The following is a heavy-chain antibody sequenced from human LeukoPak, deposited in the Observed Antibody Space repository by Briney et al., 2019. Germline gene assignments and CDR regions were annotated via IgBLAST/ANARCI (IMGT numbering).Heavy chain of an antibody. CDR2: VNDNGAAT. CDR1: GFTFSSYA. CDR3: ARDQSGYENFDY. J-gene: IGHJ4*02. D-gene: IGHD5-12*01. Sequence: GGSLRLSCAASGFTFSSYAMSWVRQAPGKGLKWVATVNDNGAATYYADSVKGRFTISRDNAKNSLYLQMNSLRAGDTAVYYCARDQSGYENFDYWGQGTLVTVSS. V-gene: IGHV3-23*01.